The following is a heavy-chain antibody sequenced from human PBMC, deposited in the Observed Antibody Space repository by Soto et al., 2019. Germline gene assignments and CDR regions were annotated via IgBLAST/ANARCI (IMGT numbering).Heavy chain of an antibody. J-gene: IGHJ6*02. CDR3: ARDPPATRHGMDV. V-gene: IGHV3-53*02. Sequence: EVQLVETGGGLIQPGGSLRLSCAASGFTVSSNYMSWVRQAPGKGLEWVSVIYSDGSTYYADSVRGRFTISRDNSKNTLYLQMKSLRAEDTAVYYCARDPPATRHGMDVWGQGTTVTVSS. CDR1: GFTVSSNY. CDR2: IYSDGST.